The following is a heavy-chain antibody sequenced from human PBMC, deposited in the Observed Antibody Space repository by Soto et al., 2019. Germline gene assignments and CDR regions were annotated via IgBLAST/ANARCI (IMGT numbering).Heavy chain of an antibody. J-gene: IGHJ6*02. D-gene: IGHD4-17*01. CDR1: GYTLTELS. CDR2: FDPEDGET. Sequence: GASVKVSCKVSGYTLTELSMHWVRQAPGKGLEWMGGFDPEDGETIYAQKFQGRVTMTEDTSTDTAYMELSSLRSEDTAVYYCATQGGTTVINGYYYYYGMDVWGQGTTVTVSS. CDR3: ATQGGTTVINGYYYYYGMDV. V-gene: IGHV1-24*01.